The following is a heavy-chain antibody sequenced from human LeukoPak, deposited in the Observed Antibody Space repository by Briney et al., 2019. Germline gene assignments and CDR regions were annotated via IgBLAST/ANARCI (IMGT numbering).Heavy chain of an antibody. CDR3: AKVVSSSWYEVGVGAFDI. Sequence: GGSLRLSCAASGFTFSSYGMSWVRQAPGKGLEWVSAISGSGGSTYYADSVKGRFTISRDNSKNTLYLQMNSLRAEDTAVYYCAKVVSSSWYEVGVGAFDIWGQGTMVTVSS. CDR1: GFTFSSYG. V-gene: IGHV3-23*01. J-gene: IGHJ3*02. D-gene: IGHD6-13*01. CDR2: ISGSGGST.